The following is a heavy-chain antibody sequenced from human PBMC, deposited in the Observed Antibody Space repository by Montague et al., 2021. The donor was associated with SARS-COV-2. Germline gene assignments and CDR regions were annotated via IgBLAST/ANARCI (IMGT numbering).Heavy chain of an antibody. CDR2: IYYNGRT. V-gene: IGHV4-59*01. CDR3: ARGTEVEAFDY. CDR1: GGSINGYY. D-gene: IGHD2-15*01. Sequence: SEALSLTCTVSGGSINGYYWTWVRQPPGKGLQWIAHIYYNGRTSYIPSLKSRLSVSLDKAKYQFSLELTSVTAADTARYFCARGTEVEAFDYWGQGALVSVSS. J-gene: IGHJ4*02.